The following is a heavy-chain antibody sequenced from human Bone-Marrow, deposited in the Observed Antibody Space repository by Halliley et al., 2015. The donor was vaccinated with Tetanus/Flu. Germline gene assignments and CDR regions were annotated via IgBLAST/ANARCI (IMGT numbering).Heavy chain of an antibody. Sequence: SLRLSCAASGFTFRNYGMHWVRQAPGKGLEWVAAISWDGSAIYYADSVKGRLTISRDNSKNSLFLQMNSLRTEDTAVYYCAKEGCSGGICCGFDSWGPGTLVTVS. J-gene: IGHJ4*02. CDR1: GFTFRNYG. CDR2: ISWDGSAI. V-gene: IGHV3-30*18. CDR3: AKEGCSGGICCGFDS. D-gene: IGHD2-15*01.